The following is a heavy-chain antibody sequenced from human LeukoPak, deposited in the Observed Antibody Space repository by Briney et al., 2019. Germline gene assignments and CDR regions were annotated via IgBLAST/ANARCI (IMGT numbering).Heavy chain of an antibody. CDR1: GFTFSSYS. CDR2: TSSSSSYI. J-gene: IGHJ4*02. CDR3: ARDPGGIAVAGTNFDY. Sequence: PGGSLRLSCAASGFTFSSYSMNWVRQAPGKGLEWVSSTSSSSSYIYYADSVKGRFTISRDNAKNSLYLQMNSLRAEDTAVYYCARDPGGIAVAGTNFDYWGQGTLVTVSS. D-gene: IGHD6-13*01. V-gene: IGHV3-21*01.